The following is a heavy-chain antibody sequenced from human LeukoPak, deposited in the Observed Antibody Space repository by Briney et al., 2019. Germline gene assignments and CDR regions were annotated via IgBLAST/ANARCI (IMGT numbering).Heavy chain of an antibody. CDR2: ISGSGGST. J-gene: IGHJ3*02. CDR1: GFTFSSYA. V-gene: IGHV3-23*01. Sequence: GGSLRLTCAASGFTFSSYAMSWVRQAPGKGLEWVSAISGSGGSTYYADSVKGRFTISRDNSKNTLYLQMNSLRAEDTAVYYCARHDYGDPHAFDIWGQGTMVTVSS. D-gene: IGHD4-17*01. CDR3: ARHDYGDPHAFDI.